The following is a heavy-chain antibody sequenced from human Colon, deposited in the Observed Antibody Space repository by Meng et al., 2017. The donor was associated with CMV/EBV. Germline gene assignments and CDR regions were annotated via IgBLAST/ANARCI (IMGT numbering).Heavy chain of an antibody. J-gene: IGHJ6*02. CDR2: INPNSGGT. CDR1: GYTFSGYY. V-gene: IGHV1-2*02. Sequence: ASVKVSCKASGYTFSGYYMHWLRQAPGQGLEWMGWINPNSGGTNYAQKFQGRVTMTRDTSISTAYMELSRLRSDDTAVYYCARLEGGQYCSSTSCYRPSNYYYGMDVWGQGTTVTVSS. CDR3: ARLEGGQYCSSTSCYRPSNYYYGMDV. D-gene: IGHD2-2*01.